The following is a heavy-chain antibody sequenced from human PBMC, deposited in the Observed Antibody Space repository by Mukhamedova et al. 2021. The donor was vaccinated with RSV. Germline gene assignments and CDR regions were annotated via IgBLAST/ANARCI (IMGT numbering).Heavy chain of an antibody. D-gene: IGHD1-26*01. CDR3: ARSRYSGNSLDY. Sequence: GLVWVSRTNSDGSSTIYADSVKGRLTISSDNAKNTLYLQMNSLRAEDTAVYYCARSRYSGNSLDYWGQGTLLTVSS. J-gene: IGHJ4*02. V-gene: IGHV3-74*01. CDR2: TNSDGSST.